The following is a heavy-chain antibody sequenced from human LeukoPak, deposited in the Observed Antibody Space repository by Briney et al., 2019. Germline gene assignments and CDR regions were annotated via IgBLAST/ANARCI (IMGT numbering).Heavy chain of an antibody. CDR3: ARDDGGLGTTFDY. CDR1: GFTFSSYW. J-gene: IGHJ4*02. V-gene: IGHV3-7*01. CDR2: IKQDGSEK. D-gene: IGHD1-7*01. Sequence: PGGSLRLSCAASGFTFSSYWMTWVRQAPGKGLEWVANIKQDGSEKYYVDSVKGRFTISRDNAKNSLYLHMNSLRAEDTAVYYCARDDGGLGTTFDYWGQGTLVTVSS.